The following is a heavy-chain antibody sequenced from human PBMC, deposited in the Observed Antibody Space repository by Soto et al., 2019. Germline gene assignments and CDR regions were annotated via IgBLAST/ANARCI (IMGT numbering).Heavy chain of an antibody. J-gene: IGHJ4*02. V-gene: IGHV4-4*02. Sequence: QLHLRESGPGLVQPSGTLSLTCDVSGDSLTNHWWSWVRQAPGKGLEWIGEIWHTGRPNYNPSLKSRVAISIDKSKNQFSLKLSSVTTADTAVYYCVRDSRTGCSSINCYMHWGQGTLVTVSS. CDR3: VRDSRTGCSSINCYMH. D-gene: IGHD2-15*01. CDR2: IWHTGRP. CDR1: GDSLTNHW.